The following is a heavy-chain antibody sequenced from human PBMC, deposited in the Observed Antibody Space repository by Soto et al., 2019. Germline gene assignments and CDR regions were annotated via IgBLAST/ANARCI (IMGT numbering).Heavy chain of an antibody. D-gene: IGHD6-19*01. CDR1: GGSISSSSYY. V-gene: IGHV4-39*01. J-gene: IGHJ4*02. CDR2: IYYSGST. Sequence: QLQLQESGPGLVKPSETLSLTCTVSGGSISSSSYYWGWIRQPPGKGLEWIGSIYYSGSTYYNPSLESRVTISVDTSKNQFSLKLSSVTAADTAVYYCARFEGIAVAGTEFFDYWGQGTLVTVSS. CDR3: ARFEGIAVAGTEFFDY.